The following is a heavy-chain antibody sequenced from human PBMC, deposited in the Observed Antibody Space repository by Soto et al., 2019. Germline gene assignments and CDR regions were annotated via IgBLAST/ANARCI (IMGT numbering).Heavy chain of an antibody. V-gene: IGHV5-51*01. CDR3: AREGRQYNYYYGMDV. CDR1: GYSFISYW. J-gene: IGHJ6*02. Sequence: PGESLKISCKGSGYSFISYWIGWVRQMPGKGPEWMGIIYPGDSDTRYSPSFQGQVTISADKSISTTYLQWSSLKASDTAMYYCAREGRQYNYYYGMDVWGQGTTVTVSS. CDR2: IYPGDSDT.